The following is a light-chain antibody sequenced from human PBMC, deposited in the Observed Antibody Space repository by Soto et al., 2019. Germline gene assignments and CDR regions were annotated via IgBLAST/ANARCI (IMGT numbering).Light chain of an antibody. V-gene: IGLV1-44*01. CDR3: AAWDDSLSGWV. CDR2: RNN. J-gene: IGLJ3*02. CDR1: SSNIGSNA. Sequence: QSVLTQPPSASGTPGQRVTISCSGSSSNIGSNAVYWYQQFPGTAPKLLIYRNNQRPSGVPDRFSGSKSGTSASLAISGLQSEDEADYYCAAWDDSLSGWVFGGGTKLTVL.